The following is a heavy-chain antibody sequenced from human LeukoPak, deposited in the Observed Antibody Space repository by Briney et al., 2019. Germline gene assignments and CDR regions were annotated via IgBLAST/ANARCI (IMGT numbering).Heavy chain of an antibody. Sequence: PGGSVRLSCAASGYTFSTSAMNWVRQVPGKGLEWVSSIVLDSSHIYYAASVRGRFTISRDNARNSVYLQMNSLRVEDTAVYYCARDPLRYLRVGHYDYWGQGTLVAVCS. V-gene: IGHV3-21*01. CDR2: IVLDSSHI. CDR1: GYTFSTSA. D-gene: IGHD3-9*01. CDR3: ARDPLRYLRVGHYDY. J-gene: IGHJ4*02.